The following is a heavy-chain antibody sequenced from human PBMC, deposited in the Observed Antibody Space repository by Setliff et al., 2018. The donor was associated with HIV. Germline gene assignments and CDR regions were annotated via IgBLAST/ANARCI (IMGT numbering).Heavy chain of an antibody. Sequence: LRLSCAASGFTFSDYYMSWIRQAPGKGLEWVSSISSSSSYIYYADSVKGRFTISRDNAKNSLYLQMNSLRAEDTAVYYCARDFSNYYDSSGYTGDYWGQGTLVTVSS. CDR1: GFTFSDYY. V-gene: IGHV3-11*06. D-gene: IGHD3-22*01. J-gene: IGHJ4*02. CDR3: ARDFSNYYDSSGYTGDY. CDR2: ISSSSSYI.